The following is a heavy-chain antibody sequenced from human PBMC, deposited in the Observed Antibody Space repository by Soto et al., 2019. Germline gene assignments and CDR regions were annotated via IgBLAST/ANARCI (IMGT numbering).Heavy chain of an antibody. J-gene: IGHJ3*02. Sequence: QVQLQESGPGLVKPSQTLSLTCTVSGGSISSGGSYWSWIRQHPGKGLEWIGYIYYSGSTYYNPSLKSRVTISVDTSKNQFSLKLSSVTAADTAVYYCARRGGYCSGGSCSYAFDIWGQGTMVTVSS. CDR3: ARRGGYCSGGSCSYAFDI. D-gene: IGHD2-15*01. CDR1: GGSISSGGSY. CDR2: IYYSGST. V-gene: IGHV4-31*03.